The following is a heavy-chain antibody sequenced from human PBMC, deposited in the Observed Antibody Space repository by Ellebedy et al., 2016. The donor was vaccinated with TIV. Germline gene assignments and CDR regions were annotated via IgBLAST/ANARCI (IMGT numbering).Heavy chain of an antibody. CDR2: IYPGDSDT. J-gene: IGHJ5*02. CDR1: GYSFTSYW. V-gene: IGHV5-51*01. D-gene: IGHD5-18*01. CDR3: ARSRSYGPVGDNNWFDP. Sequence: GESLKTSCKGSGYSFTSYWIGWVRQMPGKGLEWMGIIYPGDSDTRYSPSFQGQVTISADKSISTAYLQWSSLKASDTAMYYCARSRSYGPVGDNNWFDPWGQGTLVTVSS.